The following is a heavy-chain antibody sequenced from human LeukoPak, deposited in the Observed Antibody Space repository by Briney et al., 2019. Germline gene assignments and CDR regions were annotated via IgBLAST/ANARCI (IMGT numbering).Heavy chain of an antibody. D-gene: IGHD3-22*01. V-gene: IGHV4-59*08. CDR1: GGSISSYY. CDR3: ARQVYYDSTSGFDY. CDR2: IYYSGST. Sequence: SETLSLTCTVSGGSISSYYWSWIRQPPGKGLEWIGYIYYSGSTNYNPSLKSRVTISVDTSKNQFSLKLSSVTAADTAVYYCARQVYYDSTSGFDYRGQGTLVTVSS. J-gene: IGHJ4*02.